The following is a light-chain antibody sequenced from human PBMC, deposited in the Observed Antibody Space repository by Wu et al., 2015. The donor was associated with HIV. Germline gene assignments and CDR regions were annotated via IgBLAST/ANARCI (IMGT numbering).Light chain of an antibody. CDR3: HQYNSNPWT. CDR1: ESIGSW. J-gene: IGKJ1*01. V-gene: IGKV1-5*03. Sequence: DIQMTQSPSTLSASVGDRVTITCRASESIGSWLAWYQQKPGKAPKLLIYKASSLESGVPSRFSGSGSGTEFTLTIISLQPDDFATYYCHQYNSNPWTFGQGTKVGNQ. CDR2: KAS.